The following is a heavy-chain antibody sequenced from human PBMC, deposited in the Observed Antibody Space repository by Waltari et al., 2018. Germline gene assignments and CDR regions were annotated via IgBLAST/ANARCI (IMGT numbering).Heavy chain of an antibody. D-gene: IGHD3-16*02. CDR3: ARDKSWLGY. Sequence: EVQLVESGGGPVQPGGSLRLSCAASGFTFSTYNMNWVRQAPGKGLACVSYISSDSSIMYYADSVKGRFTISRDNAKNSLYLHMNSLRAEDTAVYYCARDKSWLGYWGQGTLVTVSS. J-gene: IGHJ4*02. V-gene: IGHV3-48*01. CDR2: ISSDSSIM. CDR1: GFTFSTYN.